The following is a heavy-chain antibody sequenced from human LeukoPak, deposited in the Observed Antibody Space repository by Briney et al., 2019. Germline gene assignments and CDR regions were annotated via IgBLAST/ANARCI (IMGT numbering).Heavy chain of an antibody. Sequence: ASVKVSCKASGYTFTDNAMHWVGQTPGQGLEWMGWINPNSGGAILAQQFQGRVSMIRDTSISTAYMELIRLVSDDTAVYYCARERDQTFDYWGQGTVLTVSS. CDR2: INPNSGGA. J-gene: IGHJ4*02. CDR3: ARERDQTFDY. V-gene: IGHV1-2*02. CDR1: GYTFTDNA.